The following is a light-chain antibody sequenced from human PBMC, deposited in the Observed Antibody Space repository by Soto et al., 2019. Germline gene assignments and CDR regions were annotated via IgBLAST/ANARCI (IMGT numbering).Light chain of an antibody. CDR1: LSVRSN. J-gene: IGKJ1*01. CDR2: GAS. V-gene: IGKV3-15*01. CDR3: QHYSNGPPGT. Sequence: GTDCRRPSLSVRSNLAGYQQKPGQAPRLLIYGASTRATGIPARFSGSRSRTEVSRTSSTLQSEDLAVYYCQHYSNGPPGTFGQGTKVDIK.